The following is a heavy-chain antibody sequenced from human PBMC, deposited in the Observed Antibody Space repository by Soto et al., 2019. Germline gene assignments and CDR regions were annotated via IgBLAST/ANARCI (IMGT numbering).Heavy chain of an antibody. J-gene: IGHJ1*01. CDR1: GFTFSSYG. D-gene: IGHD2-15*01. CDR2: ISYDGSDK. CDR3: AKGVVVDTTYFQH. V-gene: IGHV3-30*18. Sequence: QVQLVESGGGVVQPGRSLRLSCAASGFTFSSYGMHWVRQAPGKGLEWVAVISYDGSDKYYADSVKGRFTISRDNSNNTLYRQMDSLRADEPAVYYCAKGVVVDTTYFQHWGQGTLVTVSS.